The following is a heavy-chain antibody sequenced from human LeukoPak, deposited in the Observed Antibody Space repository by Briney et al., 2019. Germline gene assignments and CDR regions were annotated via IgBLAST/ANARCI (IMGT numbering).Heavy chain of an antibody. Sequence: SETLSLTCTVSGGSISSGSYYWSWIRQPAGKGLEWIGRIYTSGSTNYNPSLKSRVTISVDTSKNQFSLKLSSVTAADTAVYYCARRYYYDSSGYYSGAFDIWGQGTMVTVSS. D-gene: IGHD3-22*01. CDR2: IYTSGST. CDR3: ARRYYYDSSGYYSGAFDI. CDR1: GGSISSGSYY. V-gene: IGHV4-61*02. J-gene: IGHJ3*02.